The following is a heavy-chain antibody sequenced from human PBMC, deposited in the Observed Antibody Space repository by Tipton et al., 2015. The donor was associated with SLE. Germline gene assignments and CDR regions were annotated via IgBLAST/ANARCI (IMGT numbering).Heavy chain of an antibody. CDR3: TKCLRRAAADTPGY. D-gene: IGHD6-13*01. CDR1: GFTFSSYG. CDR2: IRFDGSNK. V-gene: IGHV3-30*02. Sequence: SLRLSCAASGFTFSSYGMHWVRQAPGKGLVWVAFIRFDGSNKYYADSVKGRFTISRDNSKNTLYLQMNSLRAEDTAVYYCTKCLRRAAADTPGYWCQGTLVTVSS. J-gene: IGHJ4*02.